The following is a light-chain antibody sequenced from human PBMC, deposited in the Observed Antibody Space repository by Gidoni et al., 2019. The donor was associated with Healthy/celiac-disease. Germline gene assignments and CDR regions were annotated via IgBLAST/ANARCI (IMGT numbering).Light chain of an antibody. Sequence: ETVLTQSPGTLSLSPGERATLSGRASQSLSSSYLAWYQQKPGQAPRLLIYGASSRATGIPDRFSGSGSGTDFTLTISRLEPEDFAVYYCQQYGSSPRTFGQGTKVEIK. CDR1: QSLSSSY. CDR3: QQYGSSPRT. J-gene: IGKJ1*01. CDR2: GAS. V-gene: IGKV3-20*01.